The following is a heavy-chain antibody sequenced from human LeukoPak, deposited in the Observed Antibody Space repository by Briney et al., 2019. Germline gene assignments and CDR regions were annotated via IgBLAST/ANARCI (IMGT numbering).Heavy chain of an antibody. CDR3: ARESGSGSYPHDAFDI. CDR1: GFTFSSYW. Sequence: GGSLRLSCAASGFTFSSYWTHWVRQAPGKGLVWVSRINSDGSSASYADSVKGRFTISRDNAKNTLYLQMNSLRAEDTAVYYCARESGSGSYPHDAFDIWGQGTMVTVSS. D-gene: IGHD3-10*01. CDR2: INSDGSSA. J-gene: IGHJ3*02. V-gene: IGHV3-74*01.